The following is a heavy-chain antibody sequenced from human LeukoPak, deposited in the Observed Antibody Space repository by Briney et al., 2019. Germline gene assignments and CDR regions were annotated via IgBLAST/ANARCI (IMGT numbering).Heavy chain of an antibody. CDR3: ARGRGSGSYYRAGYYYGMDV. CDR2: INHSGST. Sequence: SEALSLTCAVYGGSFSGYYWSWIRQPPGKGLEWIGEINHSGSTNYNPSLKSRVTISVDTSKNQFSLKLSSVTAADTAVYYCARGRGSGSYYRAGYYYGMDVWGQGTTVTVSS. CDR1: GGSFSGYY. J-gene: IGHJ6*02. D-gene: IGHD3-10*01. V-gene: IGHV4-34*01.